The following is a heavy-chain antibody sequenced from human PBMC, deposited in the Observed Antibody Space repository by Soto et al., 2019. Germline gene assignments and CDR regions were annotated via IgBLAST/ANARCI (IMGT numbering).Heavy chain of an antibody. CDR1: GFTFDNYG. D-gene: IGHD6-6*01. J-gene: IGHJ6*02. CDR3: AKYTNSSNYYYGMDV. CDR2: ISSDGSDK. V-gene: IGHV3-30*18. Sequence: PGGSLRLSCASSGFTFDNYGVHWVRQAPGKGLEWVAVISSDGSDKYYADSVKGRFTISRDNSKNTLFLQMNGLRIEDTAVYFCAKYTNSSNYYYGMDVWGPGTTVTVSS.